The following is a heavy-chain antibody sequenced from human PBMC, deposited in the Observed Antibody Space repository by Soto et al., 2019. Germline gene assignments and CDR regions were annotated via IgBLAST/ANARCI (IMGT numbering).Heavy chain of an antibody. CDR3: GRGEPFTLQLWFFEKYSFNY. Sequence: PSETLSLTCAVYGGSFSGYYWSWIRQPPGKGLEWIGEINHSGSTNYNPSLKSRVTISVDTSKNQFSLKLSSVTAADTAVYYCGRGEPFTLQLWFFEKYSFNYGGQETRVTVPS. V-gene: IGHV4-34*01. J-gene: IGHJ4*02. CDR1: GGSFSGYY. CDR2: INHSGST. D-gene: IGHD5-18*01.